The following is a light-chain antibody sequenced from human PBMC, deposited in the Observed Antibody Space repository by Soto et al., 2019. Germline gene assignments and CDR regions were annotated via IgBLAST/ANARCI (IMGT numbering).Light chain of an antibody. CDR2: DVS. V-gene: IGLV2-14*01. J-gene: IGLJ1*01. Sequence: QSVLTQPASLSGSPGQTITISCTGTSSEVGGYDYVSWHQQHPGKAPKLMIYDVSKRSSGVSNRFSGSKSGNTASLTISGLQAEDEADYYCSSKRGSTGVFGTGTKVTVL. CDR1: SSEVGGYDY. CDR3: SSKRGSTGV.